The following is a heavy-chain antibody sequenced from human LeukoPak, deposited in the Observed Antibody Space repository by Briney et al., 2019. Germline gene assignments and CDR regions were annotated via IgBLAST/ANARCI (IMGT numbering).Heavy chain of an antibody. J-gene: IGHJ3*02. CDR1: GFTFSSYW. CDR2: IKQDGSEK. CDR3: AKLHSSSSQTDAFDI. Sequence: GGSLRLSCAASGFTFSSYWMSWVRQAPGKGLEWVANIKQDGSEKYYVDSVKGRFTISRDNAKNSLYLQMNSLRAEDTAVYYCAKLHSSSSQTDAFDIWGQGTMVTVSS. V-gene: IGHV3-7*01. D-gene: IGHD6-6*01.